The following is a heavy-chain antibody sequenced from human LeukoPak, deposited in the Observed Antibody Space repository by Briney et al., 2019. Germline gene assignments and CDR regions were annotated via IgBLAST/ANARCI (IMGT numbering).Heavy chain of an antibody. D-gene: IGHD3-22*01. CDR3: ARDSSSGYYPSRLFDY. J-gene: IGHJ4*02. CDR1: GFTFSSYA. Sequence: GGSLRLSCAASGFTFSSYAMSWVRQAPGKGLEWASAISGSGGSTYYADSVKGRFTISRDNSKNTLYLQMNSLRAEDTAVYYCARDSSSGYYPSRLFDYWGQGTLVTVSS. V-gene: IGHV3-23*01. CDR2: ISGSGGST.